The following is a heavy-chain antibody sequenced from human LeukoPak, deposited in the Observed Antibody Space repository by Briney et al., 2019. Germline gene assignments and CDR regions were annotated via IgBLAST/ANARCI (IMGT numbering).Heavy chain of an antibody. CDR1: GFTFSSYW. CDR2: IKQDGSEK. J-gene: IGHJ4*02. V-gene: IGHV3-7*01. D-gene: IGHD1-26*01. CDR3: ARDSDPVGATPQDYFDY. Sequence: PGGSLRLSCAASGFTFSSYWMHWVRQAPGKGLEWVANIKQDGSEKYYVDSVKGRFTISRDNAKNSLYLQMNSLRAEDTAVYYCARDSDPVGATPQDYFDYWGQGTLVTVSS.